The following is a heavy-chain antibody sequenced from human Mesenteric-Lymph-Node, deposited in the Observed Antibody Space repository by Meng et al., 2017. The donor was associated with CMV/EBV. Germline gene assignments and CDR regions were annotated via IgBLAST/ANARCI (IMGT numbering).Heavy chain of an antibody. J-gene: IGHJ5*02. D-gene: IGHD2-2*02. V-gene: IGHV3-20*03. CDR1: GFTFDDYG. CDR2: INWNGGST. CDR3: AALREPAAISWFDP. Sequence: SGFTFDDYGMRWVRQAPGKGLEWVSGINWNGGSTGYADSVKGRFTISRDNAKNSLYLQMNSLRAEDTALYYCAALREPAAISWFDPWGQGTLVTVSS.